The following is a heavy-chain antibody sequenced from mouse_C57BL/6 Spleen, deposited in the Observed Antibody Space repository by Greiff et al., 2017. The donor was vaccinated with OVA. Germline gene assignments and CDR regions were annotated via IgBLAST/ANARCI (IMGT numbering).Heavy chain of an antibody. Sequence: VQLKESGGGLVKPGGSLKLSCAASGFTFSDYGMHWVRQAPEKGLEWVAYISSGSSTIYYADTVKGRFTISRDNAKNTLFLQMTSLRSEDTAMYYCARENLYYYGSSYDWYFDVWGTGTTVTVSS. J-gene: IGHJ1*03. V-gene: IGHV5-17*01. D-gene: IGHD1-1*01. CDR2: ISSGSSTI. CDR3: ARENLYYYGSSYDWYFDV. CDR1: GFTFSDYG.